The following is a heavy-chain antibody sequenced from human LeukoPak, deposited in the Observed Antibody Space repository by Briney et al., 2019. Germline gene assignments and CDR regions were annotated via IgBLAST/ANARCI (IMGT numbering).Heavy chain of an antibody. Sequence: GGSLRLSCAASGFTFSSYAMNWVRQAPGKGLEWVSGISGGGGNTYYTESVKGRFTISRDNSKNTLYLQMNSLRAEDTAVYYCAKELDIVVVPAGIGAFDIWGQGTMVTVSS. V-gene: IGHV3-23*01. CDR1: GFTFSSYA. CDR2: ISGGGGNT. J-gene: IGHJ3*02. CDR3: AKELDIVVVPAGIGAFDI. D-gene: IGHD2-2*01.